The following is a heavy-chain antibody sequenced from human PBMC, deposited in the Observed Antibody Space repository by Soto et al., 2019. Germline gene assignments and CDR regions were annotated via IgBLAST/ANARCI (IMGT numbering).Heavy chain of an antibody. J-gene: IGHJ6*02. D-gene: IGHD5-18*01. CDR2: ISSDGTEK. Sequence: QVQLVESGGGVAQPGRSLRLFCAASGFTLSSYSLHWVRQSPGKGLEWVAAISSDGTEKHYADSVKGRFTISRDNSKNTLSMQLNRLRTEDTAVYYCARMFGFSYGTANRGMDVWGQGTTVTVSS. CDR1: GFTLSSYS. CDR3: ARMFGFSYGTANRGMDV. V-gene: IGHV3-30*04.